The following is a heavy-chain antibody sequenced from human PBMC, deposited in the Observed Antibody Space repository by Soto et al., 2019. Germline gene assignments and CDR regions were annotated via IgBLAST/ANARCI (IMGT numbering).Heavy chain of an antibody. Sequence: GGSLRLSCAASGFTFDDYAMHWVRQAPGKGLEWVSLISWDGGSTYYADSVKGRFTISRDNSKNSLYLQMNSLRAEDTALYYCAKEYSSSSGGNYYYYGMDVWGQGTTVTVSS. CDR2: ISWDGGST. V-gene: IGHV3-43D*03. CDR3: AKEYSSSSGGNYYYYGMDV. CDR1: GFTFDDYA. D-gene: IGHD6-6*01. J-gene: IGHJ6*02.